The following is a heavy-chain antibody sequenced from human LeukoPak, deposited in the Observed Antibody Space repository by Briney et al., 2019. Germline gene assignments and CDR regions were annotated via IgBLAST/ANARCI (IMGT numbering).Heavy chain of an antibody. CDR2: ISHLGST. D-gene: IGHD3-22*01. CDR1: GISLTNYY. V-gene: IGHV4-59*01. J-gene: IGHJ3*01. Sequence: PSETLSLTCTVSGISLTNYYWTWIRQSPGGGMHWIGFISHLGSTSYNPSLTGRVTISIETSRKQFSLRLSSVTEADTALYYCARAYSYGSRGPHREALDVWGRGTMVIVSS. CDR3: ARAYSYGSRGPHREALDV.